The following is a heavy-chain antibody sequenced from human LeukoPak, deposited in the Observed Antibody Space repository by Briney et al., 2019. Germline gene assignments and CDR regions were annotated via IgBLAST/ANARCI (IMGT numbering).Heavy chain of an antibody. CDR3: ATRDSSSWYSRRYYFDY. Sequence: ASVKVSCKVSGYTLTELSMYWVRQAPGKGLEWMGGFDPEDGETIYAQKFQGRVTMTEDTSTDTAYMELSSLRSEDTAVYYCATRDSSSWYSRRYYFDYWGQGTLVTVSS. CDR1: GYTLTELS. D-gene: IGHD6-13*01. V-gene: IGHV1-24*01. CDR2: FDPEDGET. J-gene: IGHJ4*02.